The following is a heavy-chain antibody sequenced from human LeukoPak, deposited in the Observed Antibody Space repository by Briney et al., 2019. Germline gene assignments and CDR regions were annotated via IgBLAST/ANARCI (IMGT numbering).Heavy chain of an antibody. D-gene: IGHD3-16*01. Sequence: PSGTLSLTCGVSGGSVTSTNWWTWVRQPPGKGLEWIGEVHLDGRTNYNPSLKSRLTMSVDLSENHISLKLTSVTAADTAVYYCARRVTGRGTFYFDYWGQGSLVTVSS. CDR2: VHLDGRT. CDR1: GGSVTSTNW. J-gene: IGHJ4*02. V-gene: IGHV4-4*02. CDR3: ARRVTGRGTFYFDY.